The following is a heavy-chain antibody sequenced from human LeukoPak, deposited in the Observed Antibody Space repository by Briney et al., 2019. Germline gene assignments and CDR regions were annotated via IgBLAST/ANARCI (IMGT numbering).Heavy chain of an antibody. V-gene: IGHV4-39*07. D-gene: IGHD6-19*01. CDR1: GGSTTSSGNW. CDR2: VYYSGNT. Sequence: SETLSLTCAVSGGSTTSSGNWWSWVRQPPGKGLEWLGSVYYSGNTYYNPSLRGRVIVSVDTSKNQFSLTLNSVTAADTAVYYCARRGSGLNWFDPWGQGTLVTVSS. CDR3: ARRGSGLNWFDP. J-gene: IGHJ5*02.